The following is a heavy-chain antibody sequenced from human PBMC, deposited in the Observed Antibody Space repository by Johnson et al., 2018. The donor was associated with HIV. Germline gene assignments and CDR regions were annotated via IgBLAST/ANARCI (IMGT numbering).Heavy chain of an antibody. CDR3: AKDVGGWELVLDAFEI. D-gene: IGHD1-26*01. Sequence: QVQLVESGGGVVQPGRSLRLSCAASGFTFSSYAMHWVRQAPGKGLDWVAVISYDGSNKYYADSVKGRFTISRDNSKNTLYLQMNSLRAEDKAGYYCAKDVGGWELVLDAFEIWGQGTMVTVSS. J-gene: IGHJ3*02. V-gene: IGHV3-30-3*01. CDR1: GFTFSSYA. CDR2: ISYDGSNK.